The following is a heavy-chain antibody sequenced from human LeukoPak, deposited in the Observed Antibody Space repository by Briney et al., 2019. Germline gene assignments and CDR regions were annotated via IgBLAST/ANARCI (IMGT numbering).Heavy chain of an antibody. CDR2: IDPNSGVT. D-gene: IGHD7-27*01. CDR1: GNTLTDNH. V-gene: IGHV1-2*02. J-gene: IGHJ3*01. Sequence: ASVKVSCKASGNTLTDNHLYWVRQAPGQGLEWMGWIDPNSGVTDFAQNFQGRLTMTRDTSINTAYMELSRLTSDDTTVYYCARELGINAFDVWGQGTMVTVSS. CDR3: ARELGINAFDV.